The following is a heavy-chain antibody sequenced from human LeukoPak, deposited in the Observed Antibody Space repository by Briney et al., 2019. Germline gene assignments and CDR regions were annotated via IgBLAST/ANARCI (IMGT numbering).Heavy chain of an antibody. Sequence: GGSLRLSCVASGFTFSNFWMSWVRQAPGKGLVWVSRINSNGSSTNYADSVKGRFTISRDNAKNTLYLQMSSLRAEDTAVYYCAKGGATICDNWGQGTLVTVSS. CDR2: INSNGSST. D-gene: IGHD5-12*01. CDR3: AKGGATICDN. J-gene: IGHJ4*02. CDR1: GFTFSNFW. V-gene: IGHV3-74*01.